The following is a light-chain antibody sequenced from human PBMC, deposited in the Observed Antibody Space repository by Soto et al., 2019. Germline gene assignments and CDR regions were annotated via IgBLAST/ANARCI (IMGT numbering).Light chain of an antibody. V-gene: IGKV3-15*01. J-gene: IGKJ1*01. CDR3: QQYSERWT. CDR1: KSVNSN. CDR2: GVS. Sequence: EVVMTQSPATLSVSPGERVTLSCRASKSVNSNLAWYQQKPGQPPRLLISGVSTRATGIPARFSGSGSGTEFTLTISSLQSEDFAVYFCQQYSERWTFGQGNKVEIK.